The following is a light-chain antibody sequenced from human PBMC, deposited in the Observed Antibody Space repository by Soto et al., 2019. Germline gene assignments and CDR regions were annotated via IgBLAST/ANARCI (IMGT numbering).Light chain of an antibody. CDR3: SSFTSSSTYV. Sequence: QSVLTQPPSVSGSPGQSVAISCTGTNSDVGSYNRVAWYQQSPGTAPKLMIYEVSNRPSGVPDRFSGSKSGNTASLTISGLQAEDEADYYCSSFTSSSTYVFGTGTKVTVL. CDR2: EVS. V-gene: IGLV2-18*02. J-gene: IGLJ1*01. CDR1: NSDVGSYNR.